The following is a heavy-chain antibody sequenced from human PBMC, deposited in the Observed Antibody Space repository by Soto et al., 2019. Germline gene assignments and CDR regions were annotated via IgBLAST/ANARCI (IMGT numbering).Heavy chain of an antibody. D-gene: IGHD1-26*01. CDR2: IRPGGDST. CDR3: TTHEEGAPWAGGFDS. J-gene: IGHJ5*01. CDR1: GFRFRTRA. Sequence: GALRLSCAASGFRFRTRAMSWVRQAPGKGLEWVASIRPGGDSTYYADSVKGRFAVSRDNSNVTLYLQMDSLRVEDTAIYYCTTHEEGAPWAGGFDSWGQGTLVTVSS. V-gene: IGHV3-23*01.